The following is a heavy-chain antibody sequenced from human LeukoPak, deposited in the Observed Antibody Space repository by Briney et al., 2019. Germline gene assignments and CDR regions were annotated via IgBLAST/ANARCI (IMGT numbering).Heavy chain of an antibody. V-gene: IGHV3-23*01. D-gene: IGHD6-19*01. CDR1: GFTFSSYS. CDR3: ARDRHSSGWFTDNGMDV. J-gene: IGHJ6*02. CDR2: ISGSGGST. Sequence: GGSLRLSCAASGFTFSSYSMNRVRQAPGKGLEWVSAISGSGGSTNYADSVKGRFTISRDNSKNTLYLQMNSLRAEDTAVYYCARDRHSSGWFTDNGMDVWGQGTTVTVSS.